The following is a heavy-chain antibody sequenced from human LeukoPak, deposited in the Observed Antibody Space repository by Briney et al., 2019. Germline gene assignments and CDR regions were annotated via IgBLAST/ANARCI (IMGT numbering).Heavy chain of an antibody. D-gene: IGHD3-22*01. V-gene: IGHV3-21*01. J-gene: IGHJ5*02. Sequence: GGSLRLSCAASGFTFSSYSMNWVRHAPGKGLEWVSSIGSSSSYISYADSVKGRFTISRDNAKNSLYLQMNSLRADDTAVYYCASQSSGLLSSDPWGQGTLVTVSS. CDR3: ASQSSGLLSSDP. CDR1: GFTFSSYS. CDR2: IGSSSSYI.